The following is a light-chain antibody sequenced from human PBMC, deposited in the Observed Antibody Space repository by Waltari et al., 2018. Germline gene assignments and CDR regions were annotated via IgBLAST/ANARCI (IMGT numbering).Light chain of an antibody. CDR2: DVS. J-gene: IGLJ2*01. V-gene: IGLV2-23*02. Sequence: QSALTQPASVSGSPGQSLTLSCTGTSSDVGGYNYVSWYQQHPGKAPKLMIYDVSKRPSGVSNRFSGSKSGNTASLTISGLQAEDEADYYCCSYAGSSTSVVFGGGTKLTVL. CDR3: CSYAGSSTSVV. CDR1: SSDVGGYNY.